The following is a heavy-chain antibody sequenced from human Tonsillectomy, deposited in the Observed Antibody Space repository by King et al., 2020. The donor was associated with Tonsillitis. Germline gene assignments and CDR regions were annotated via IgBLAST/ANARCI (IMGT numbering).Heavy chain of an antibody. J-gene: IGHJ6*02. D-gene: IGHD1-26*01. CDR1: GYSFTRYW. CDR3: ARLVGVVGATFPYYYGMDV. V-gene: IGHV5-10-1*03. Sequence: VQLVESGAEVKKPGESLRISCKGSGYSFTRYWISWVRQMPGKGLEWMGRIDPSDSYTNYSPSFQGHVTISADKSISTAYLQWSSLKASDTAMYYCARLVGVVGATFPYYYGMDVWGQGATVTVSS. CDR2: IDPSDSYT.